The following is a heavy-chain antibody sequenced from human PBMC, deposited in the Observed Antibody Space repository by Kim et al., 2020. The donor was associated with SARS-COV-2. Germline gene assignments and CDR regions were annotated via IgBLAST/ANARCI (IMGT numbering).Heavy chain of an antibody. CDR1: GFTFSGYG. J-gene: IGHJ3*02. D-gene: IGHD1-7*01. V-gene: IGHV3-33*01. CDR2: IWNDGSNK. CDR3: VRDGITGTTEAFDI. Sequence: GGSLRLSCAASGFTFSGYGMHWVRQAPGKGLEWVAVIWNDGSNKYYADSVKGRFTISRDNSENTLYLQINSLRAEDTAVYYCVRDGITGTTEAFDIWGRGTMLTLSS.